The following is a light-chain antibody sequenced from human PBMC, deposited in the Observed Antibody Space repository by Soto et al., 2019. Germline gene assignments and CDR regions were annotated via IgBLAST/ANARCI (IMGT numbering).Light chain of an antibody. CDR3: SSYTTSSTPWI. CDR2: EVN. J-gene: IGLJ2*01. V-gene: IGLV2-14*01. Sequence: QSALTQPASVSGSPGQSITISCSGTSSDVGGYDYVSWYQQHPGKAPQLMIYEVNNRPSGVSNRFSGSKSGNTASLTISGLQAEDEADYYCSSYTTSSTPWIFGGGTKVTVL. CDR1: SSDVGGYDY.